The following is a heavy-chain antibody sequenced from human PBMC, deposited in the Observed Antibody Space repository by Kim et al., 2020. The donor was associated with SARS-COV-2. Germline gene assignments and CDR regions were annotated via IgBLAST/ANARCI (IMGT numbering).Heavy chain of an antibody. D-gene: IGHD2-15*01. V-gene: IGHV3-21*01. CDR2: ISSSSSYI. J-gene: IGHJ5*02. Sequence: GGSLRLSCAASGFTFSSYSMNWVRQAPGKGLEWVSSISSSSSYIYYADSVKGRFTISRDNAKNSLYLQMNSLRAEDTAVYYCARGGGGGSCKTNWFDPWGQGTLVTVSS. CDR3: ARGGGGGSCKTNWFDP. CDR1: GFTFSSYS.